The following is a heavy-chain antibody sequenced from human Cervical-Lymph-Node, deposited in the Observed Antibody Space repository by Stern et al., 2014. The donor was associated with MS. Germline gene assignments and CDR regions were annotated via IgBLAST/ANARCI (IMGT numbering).Heavy chain of an antibody. D-gene: IGHD3-10*01. CDR3: ARTYGSGRLEV. J-gene: IGHJ4*02. V-gene: IGHV4-31*03. CDR2: IYYTGTT. Sequence: VHLVESGPGLVKPSQTLSLTCTVSGASINTGGYYWTWIRQHPVRGLEWIGYIYYTGTTYYNSSLKSRVTISVDPPERQFSLNLTSATAADTAVYYCARTYGSGRLEVWGQGILVTVSS. CDR1: GASINTGGYY.